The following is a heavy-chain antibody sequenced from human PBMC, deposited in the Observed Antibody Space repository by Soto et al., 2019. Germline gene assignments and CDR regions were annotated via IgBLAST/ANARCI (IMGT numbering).Heavy chain of an antibody. CDR3: AGDPGHGHYYYYGMDV. Sequence: PGGSLRLSCAASGFTFSSYGMHWVRQAPGKGLEWVAVIWYDGSNKYYADSVKGRFTISRDNSKNTLYLQMNSLRAEDTAVYYCAGDPGHGHYYYYGMDVWGQGTTVTVSS. CDR1: GFTFSSYG. D-gene: IGHD1-1*01. J-gene: IGHJ6*02. CDR2: IWYDGSNK. V-gene: IGHV3-33*01.